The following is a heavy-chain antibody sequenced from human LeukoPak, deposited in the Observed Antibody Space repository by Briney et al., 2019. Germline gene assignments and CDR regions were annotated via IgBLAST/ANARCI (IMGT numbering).Heavy chain of an antibody. CDR2: TYYRSKWYN. V-gene: IGHV6-1*01. J-gene: IGHJ4*02. Sequence: SQTLSLTCAISGDSVSSNSAAWNWIRQSPSRGLEWLGRTYYRSKWYNDYAVSVKSRITINPDTSKNQFSLQLNSVTPEDTAVYYCARAGYYDSSGSVEFDYWGQGTLVTVSS. CDR1: GDSVSSNSAA. CDR3: ARAGYYDSSGSVEFDY. D-gene: IGHD3-22*01.